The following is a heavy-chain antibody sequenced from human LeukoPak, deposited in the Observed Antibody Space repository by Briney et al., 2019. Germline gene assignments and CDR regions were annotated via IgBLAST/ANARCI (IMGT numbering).Heavy chain of an antibody. Sequence: SETLSLTCTVSGGSISSSSYHWGWILHSPGEGLQWITSMSYSGATYYNPSLQSRVTISVDTSKNQFSLKLYSVTAADTAVYYCARHCRAVLVVPVARGDYLDYLGQGTLVTVSS. CDR1: GGSISSSSYH. D-gene: IGHD2-2*01. J-gene: IGHJ4*02. CDR2: MSYSGAT. V-gene: IGHV4-39*01. CDR3: ARHCRAVLVVPVARGDYLDY.